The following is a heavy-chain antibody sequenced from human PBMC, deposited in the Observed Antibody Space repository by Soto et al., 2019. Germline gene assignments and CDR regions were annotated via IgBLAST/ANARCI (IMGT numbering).Heavy chain of an antibody. Sequence: QVQLVQSGAEVKKPGASVKVSCKASGYTFTSYGISWVRQAPGQGLEWMGRIIPILGIANYAQKFQGRVTITADKSTSTAYMELSSLRSEDTAVYYCARERFGAAAGTYYFDYWGQGTLVTVSS. CDR3: ARERFGAAAGTYYFDY. D-gene: IGHD6-13*01. J-gene: IGHJ4*02. CDR2: IIPILGIA. V-gene: IGHV1-69*04. CDR1: GYTFTSYG.